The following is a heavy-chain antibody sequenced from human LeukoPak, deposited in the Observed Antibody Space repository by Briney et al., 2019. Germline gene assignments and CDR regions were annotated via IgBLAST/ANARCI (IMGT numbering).Heavy chain of an antibody. CDR1: GFTFSSYG. V-gene: IGHV3-33*06. CDR3: AKDRVGVSTVDY. J-gene: IGHJ4*02. CDR2: IWYDESNK. D-gene: IGHD1-26*01. Sequence: GGSLRLSCVASGFTFSSYGMHWVRQAPGKGLEWVAVIWYDESNKYYGDSVKGRFTISRDDSKNTLYLQMNSLRAEDTAVYYCAKDRVGVSTVDYWGQGTLVTVSS.